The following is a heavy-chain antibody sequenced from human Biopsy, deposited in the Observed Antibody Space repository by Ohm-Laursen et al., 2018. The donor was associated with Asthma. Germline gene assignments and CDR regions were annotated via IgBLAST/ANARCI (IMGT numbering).Heavy chain of an antibody. Sequence: PLRLSCAASGRHFGSYNMHWARQAPGKGLEGVAVITFDGSTQHYGDSVKGRSTISRDNSKNMLFLQMNSLRAEDTAVYYCLRDTLGYYFDIWGQGTQVTVSS. J-gene: IGHJ4*02. D-gene: IGHD6-13*01. V-gene: IGHV3-30-3*01. CDR1: GRHFGSYN. CDR3: LRDTLGYYFDI. CDR2: ITFDGSTQ.